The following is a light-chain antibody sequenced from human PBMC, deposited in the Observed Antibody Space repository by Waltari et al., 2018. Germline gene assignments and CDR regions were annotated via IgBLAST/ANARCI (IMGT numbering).Light chain of an antibody. V-gene: IGKV3-15*01. CDR3: QQYNNWPPLT. CDR1: QSVSSN. J-gene: IGKJ4*01. Sequence: EIVMTQSPATLSVSPGERATLSCRASQSVSSNFAWYQQKPGQAPRLLTYGASTRATGIPARFSGSGSGTEFTLTISSLQSEDFAFYYCQQYNNWPPLTFGGGTKVEIK. CDR2: GAS.